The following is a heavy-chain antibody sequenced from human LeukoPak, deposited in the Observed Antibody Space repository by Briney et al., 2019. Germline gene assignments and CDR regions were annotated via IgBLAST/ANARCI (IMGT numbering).Heavy chain of an antibody. CDR3: ARPRTIAAAGRRWFDP. D-gene: IGHD6-13*01. J-gene: IGHJ5*02. CDR1: GYTFTSYD. CDR2: MNPNSGNT. V-gene: IGHV1-8*01. Sequence: ASVKVSCKASGYTFTSYDINWVRQATGQGLEWMGWMNPNSGNTGYAQKFQGRVTMTRNTSISTAYMELSSLRSEDTAVYYCARPRTIAAAGRRWFDPWGQGTLVTVSS.